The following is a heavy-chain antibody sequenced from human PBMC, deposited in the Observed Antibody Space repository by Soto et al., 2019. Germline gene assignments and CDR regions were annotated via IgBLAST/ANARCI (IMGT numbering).Heavy chain of an antibody. V-gene: IGHV3-15*01. Sequence: EVQLVESGGGLVKPGGSLRLSCAASGFTFSNAWMSWVRQAPGKGLEWVGRIKSKTDGGTTDYAAPVKGRFTILRDDSKNTLYLQMNSLKTEDTAVYYCTTVPTYCSGGSCYSGDAFDIWGQGTMVTVSS. CDR2: IKSKTDGGTT. J-gene: IGHJ3*02. CDR1: GFTFSNAW. D-gene: IGHD2-15*01. CDR3: TTVPTYCSGGSCYSGDAFDI.